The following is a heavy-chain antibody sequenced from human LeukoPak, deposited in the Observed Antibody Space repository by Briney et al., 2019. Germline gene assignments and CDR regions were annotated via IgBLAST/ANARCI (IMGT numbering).Heavy chain of an antibody. CDR1: GFTFSSYS. D-gene: IGHD6-19*01. V-gene: IGHV3-21*01. CDR2: ISSRSSYI. CDR3: ARGKEPVAGSLSHFDY. Sequence: TGGSLRLSCAGSGFTFSSYSMNWVRQAAGKGLEWVSSISSRSSYIDYADSLKGRFTISRDNAKNSLYLQMNSLRAEDTAVYYCARGKEPVAGSLSHFDYWGQGTLVTVSS. J-gene: IGHJ4*02.